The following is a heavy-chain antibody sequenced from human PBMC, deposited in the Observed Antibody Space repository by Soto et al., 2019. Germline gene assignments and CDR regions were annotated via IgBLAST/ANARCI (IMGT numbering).Heavy chain of an antibody. CDR2: IYSGGST. V-gene: IGHV3-66*01. CDR3: ARKDGYRGGNAFDS. Sequence: PGGSLRLSCAASGFTVSSNYMSWVRQAPGKGLEWVSVIYSGGSTYYADSVKGRFTISRDNSKNTLYLQMNSLRAEDTAVYYCARKDGYRGGNAFDSWGHGTMVT. CDR1: GFTVSSNY. D-gene: IGHD5-12*01. J-gene: IGHJ3*01.